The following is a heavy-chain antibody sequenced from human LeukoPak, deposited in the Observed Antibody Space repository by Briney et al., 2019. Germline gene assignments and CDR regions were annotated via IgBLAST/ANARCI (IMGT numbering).Heavy chain of an antibody. CDR2: ISSSSRTI. CDR3: ARNLYGDYVKDY. V-gene: IGHV3-48*01. Sequence: GGSLRLSCAASGFTFSSYSLNWVRQAPGKGLEWVSYISSSSRTIYYTDSVKGRFTISRDNAKNSLYLQMNSLRVEDTAVYYCARNLYGDYVKDYWGQGTLVTVSS. J-gene: IGHJ4*02. D-gene: IGHD4-17*01. CDR1: GFTFSSYS.